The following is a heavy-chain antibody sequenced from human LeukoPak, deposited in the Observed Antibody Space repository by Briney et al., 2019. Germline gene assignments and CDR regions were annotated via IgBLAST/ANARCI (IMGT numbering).Heavy chain of an antibody. D-gene: IGHD6-13*01. Sequence: GGSLRLSCAGSGFKFSSYAMSRVRQAPGKGLEWVSGIIGSGGNTYSADSVKGRFTISRDNSKNTLYLQMIGLRAEDTAVYFCAKGSGWYQIHDFDYWGQGTLVTVSS. CDR2: IIGSGGNT. V-gene: IGHV3-23*01. J-gene: IGHJ4*02. CDR3: AKGSGWYQIHDFDY. CDR1: GFKFSSYA.